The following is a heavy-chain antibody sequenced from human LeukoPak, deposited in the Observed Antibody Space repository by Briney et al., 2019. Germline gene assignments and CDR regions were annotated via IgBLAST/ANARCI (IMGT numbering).Heavy chain of an antibody. V-gene: IGHV1-2*02. CDR1: GYTFTDYY. CDR2: VNPKSGGT. J-gene: IGHJ6*03. CDR3: ARPWLRSLRYYMDV. Sequence: ASVKVSCKASGYTFTDYYIHWVRQAPGEGLEWMGWVNPKSGGTNYAQKFQGRVTMTRDTSITTAYMELSRLRSDDTAVYYCARPWLRSLRYYMDVWGKGTTVTVSS. D-gene: IGHD5-12*01.